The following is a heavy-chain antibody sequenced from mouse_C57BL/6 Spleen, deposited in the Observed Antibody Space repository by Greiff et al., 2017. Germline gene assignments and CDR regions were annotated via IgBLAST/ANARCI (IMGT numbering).Heavy chain of an antibody. CDR1: GYTFTDYN. CDR3: ARSLYYYGSSSWFAY. V-gene: IGHV1-18*01. Sequence: EVQVVESGPELVKPGASVKIPCKASGYTFTDYNMDWVKQSHGKSLEWIGDINPNNGGTIYNQKFKGKATLTVDKSSSTAYMELRSLTSEDTAVYYCARSLYYYGSSSWFAYWGQGTLVTVSA. J-gene: IGHJ3*01. CDR2: INPNNGGT. D-gene: IGHD1-1*01.